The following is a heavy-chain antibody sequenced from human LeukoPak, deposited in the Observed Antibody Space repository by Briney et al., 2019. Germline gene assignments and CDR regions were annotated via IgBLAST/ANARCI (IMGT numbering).Heavy chain of an antibody. CDR1: GFTDSSNY. V-gene: IGHV3-53*01. Sequence: GGSLRLSCTASGFTDSSNYMSWVRQAPGKGLEWVSVIYRGGSTYYAASVKGRFTISRDNSKNTLYLQMNSLRAEDTAVYYCARDVFTLGYCSGGSCYSDAFDIWGQGTKVTVSS. CDR2: IYRGGST. CDR3: ARDVFTLGYCSGGSCYSDAFDI. D-gene: IGHD2-15*01. J-gene: IGHJ3*02.